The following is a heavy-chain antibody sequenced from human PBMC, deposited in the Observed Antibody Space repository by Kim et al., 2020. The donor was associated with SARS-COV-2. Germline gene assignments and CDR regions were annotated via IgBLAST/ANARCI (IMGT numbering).Heavy chain of an antibody. Sequence: SETLSLTCSVSGDSVRLIAYYWDWIRQPRGKGLEWIGNIHHSGSTYYNPSLKSRVTISVDTSKNQFSLNLSSVTASDTAVYYCARRYYDYVWGSYRQFDYWGQGILVTVSS. CDR1: GDSVRLIAYY. CDR3: ARRYYDYVWGSYRQFDY. J-gene: IGHJ4*02. CDR2: IHHSGST. V-gene: IGHV4-39*01. D-gene: IGHD3-16*02.